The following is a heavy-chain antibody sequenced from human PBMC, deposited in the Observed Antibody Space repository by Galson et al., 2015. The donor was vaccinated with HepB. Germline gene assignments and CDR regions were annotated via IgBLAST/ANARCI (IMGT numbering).Heavy chain of an antibody. Sequence: SVKVSCKVSGYTLTELSMHWVRQAPGKGLEWMGGFDPEDGETIYAQKFQGRVTMTEDTSTDTAYMELSSLRSEDTAVYYCATKDLKGRAILTGVNWFDPWGQGTLVTVSS. CDR3: ATKDLKGRAILTGVNWFDP. CDR2: FDPEDGET. CDR1: GYTLTELS. J-gene: IGHJ5*02. V-gene: IGHV1-24*01. D-gene: IGHD3-9*01.